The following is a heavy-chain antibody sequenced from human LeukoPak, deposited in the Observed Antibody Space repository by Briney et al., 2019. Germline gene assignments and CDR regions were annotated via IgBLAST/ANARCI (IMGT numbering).Heavy chain of an antibody. CDR3: ARHMSVSYDAFDL. D-gene: IGHD3-10*01. V-gene: IGHV4-59*08. Sequence: PSETLSLTCTVSGGSLTGYYWSWIRQPPGRGLEWIAYVYYTGRTLYNPSLESRVTISVDTSKTQISLKLTSVTAADTAVYYCARHMSVSYDAFDLWGRGPPVTVSS. CDR2: VYYTGRT. J-gene: IGHJ3*01. CDR1: GGSLTGYY.